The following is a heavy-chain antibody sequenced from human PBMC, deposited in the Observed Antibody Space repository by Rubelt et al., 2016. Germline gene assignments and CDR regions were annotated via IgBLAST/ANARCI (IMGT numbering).Heavy chain of an antibody. CDR1: GGSFSGYY. CDR2: INHSGST. D-gene: IGHD1-26*01. J-gene: IGHJ5*02. V-gene: IGHV4-34*01. CDR3: VGPRQGDPKGGFDP. Sequence: QVQLQQWGAGLLKPSETLSLTCAVYGGSFSGYYWSWIRQPPGKGLEWIGEINHSGSTNYNPSLKSRVTISVDTSKNQFSLTLTPGTATDTAVYYCVGPRQGDPKGGFDPWGQGILVTVSP.